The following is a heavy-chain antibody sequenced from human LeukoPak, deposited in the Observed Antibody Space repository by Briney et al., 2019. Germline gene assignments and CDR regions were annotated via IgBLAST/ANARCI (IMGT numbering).Heavy chain of an antibody. D-gene: IGHD3-10*01. CDR3: ARAYGSGSYSDY. J-gene: IGHJ4*02. CDR1: GYTFTSYG. V-gene: IGHV1-18*01. CDR2: ISAYNGNT. Sequence: ASVKVSCKASGYTFTSYGISWVRQAPGQGLEWMGWISAYNGNTNYAQKLQGRFTMTTDNSTSTAYMELRSLRADDTAVYYCARAYGSGSYSDYWGQGTLVTVSS.